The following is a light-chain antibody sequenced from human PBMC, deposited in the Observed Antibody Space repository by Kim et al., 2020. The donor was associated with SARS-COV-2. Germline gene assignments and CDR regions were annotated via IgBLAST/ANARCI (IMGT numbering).Light chain of an antibody. CDR3: QSYDNYNQV. CDR1: SGSIASNY. Sequence: GKTLTISCPRSSGSIASNYVQWYQQRPGSSPTTVIYGDDQRPSGVPDRFSGSIDSSANSASLTISSLKTEDEADYYCQSYDNYNQVFGGGTQLTVL. V-gene: IGLV6-57*01. J-gene: IGLJ3*02. CDR2: GDD.